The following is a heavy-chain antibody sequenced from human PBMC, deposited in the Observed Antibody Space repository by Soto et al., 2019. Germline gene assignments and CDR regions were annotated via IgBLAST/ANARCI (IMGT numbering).Heavy chain of an antibody. J-gene: IGHJ5*02. CDR1: GGTFSSYA. Sequence: QVQLVQSGAEVKKPGSSVKVSCKASGGTFSSYAIRWVRQAPGQGLEWMGGIIPIFGTANYAQKFQGRVTITADESTSTAYRELSSMRSEATAVYYCASDIGYSSSGWFDPWGQGTLVTVSS. V-gene: IGHV1-69*12. CDR3: ASDIGYSSSGWFDP. CDR2: IIPIFGTA. D-gene: IGHD6-13*01.